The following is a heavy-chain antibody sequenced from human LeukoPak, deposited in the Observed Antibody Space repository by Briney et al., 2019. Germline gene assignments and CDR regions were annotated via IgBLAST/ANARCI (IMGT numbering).Heavy chain of an antibody. J-gene: IGHJ5*02. CDR1: GGSLSSYY. CDR2: IYTSGST. CDR3: ARDIAAGSGSYPWFDP. D-gene: IGHD3-10*01. Sequence: PSGTLSLTCTVSGGSLSSYYWSWIRQPAGKGLEWIGRIYTSGSTNYNPSLKSRVTMSVDTSKHQFSLKLSSVTAADTAVYYCARDIAAGSGSYPWFDPWGQGTLVTVSS. V-gene: IGHV4-4*07.